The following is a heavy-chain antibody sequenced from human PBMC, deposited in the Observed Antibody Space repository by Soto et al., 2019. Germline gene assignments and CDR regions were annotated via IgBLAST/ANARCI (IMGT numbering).Heavy chain of an antibody. CDR3: ARGGNNAFLPTDFDY. D-gene: IGHD1-1*01. CDR1: GFTFGIYG. Sequence: QVQLVESGGGVVQPGRSLRLSCAASGFTFGIYGMHWVRQAPGKGLEWVAVIWYDGNNKYYAESVKGRFTISRDNSKNTLYLQMNSLRAEDTAMYYCARGGNNAFLPTDFDYWGQGTLITISS. J-gene: IGHJ4*02. V-gene: IGHV3-33*01. CDR2: IWYDGNNK.